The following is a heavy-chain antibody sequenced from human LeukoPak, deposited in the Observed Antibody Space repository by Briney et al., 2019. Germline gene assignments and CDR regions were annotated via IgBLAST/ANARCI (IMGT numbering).Heavy chain of an antibody. D-gene: IGHD3-10*01. CDR3: ASAGIDGSRNYLLY. V-gene: IGHV3-7*03. Sequence: GGSLRLSCAASEFTFSNIWMSWVRLAPGKGLEWLANIKEDGSTKYYVDSVKGRFTISRDNAKNSSFLQMNSLRAEDTAIYYCASAGIDGSRNYLLYWGQGTLVTVSS. CDR2: IKEDGSTK. CDR1: EFTFSNIW. J-gene: IGHJ4*02.